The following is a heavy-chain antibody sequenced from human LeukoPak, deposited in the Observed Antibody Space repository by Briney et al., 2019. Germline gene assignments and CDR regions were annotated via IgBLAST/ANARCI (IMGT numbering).Heavy chain of an antibody. CDR2: LKQDGGEK. V-gene: IGHV3-7*01. D-gene: IGHD4-17*01. J-gene: IGHJ4*02. CDR3: ARGGDYSDY. CDR1: GFIFSSYW. Sequence: PGGSLRLSXAASGFIFSSYWMNWVRQAPGKGLEWVANLKQDGGEKYYVDSMKGRFTISRDNAKNSLYLQMNSLRAEDTAVYYCARGGDYSDYWGQGTLVTVSS.